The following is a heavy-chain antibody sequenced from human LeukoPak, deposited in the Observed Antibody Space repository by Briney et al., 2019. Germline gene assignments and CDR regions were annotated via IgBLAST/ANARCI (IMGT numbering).Heavy chain of an antibody. CDR2: INHSGST. V-gene: IGHV4-34*01. Sequence: SETLSLTCAVYGGSFSGYYWSWIRQPPGKGLEWTGEINHSGSTNYTPSLKSRVTISVDTSKNQFSLKLSSVTAADTAVYYCASPPPLTGYYYYYGMDVWGQGTTVTVSS. J-gene: IGHJ6*02. CDR1: GGSFSGYY. CDR3: ASPPPLTGYYYYYGMDV. D-gene: IGHD3-9*01.